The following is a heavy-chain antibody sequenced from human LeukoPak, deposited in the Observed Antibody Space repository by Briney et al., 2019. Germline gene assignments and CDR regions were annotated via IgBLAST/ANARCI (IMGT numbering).Heavy chain of an antibody. CDR2: IYYSGST. J-gene: IGHJ5*02. D-gene: IGHD3-10*01. CDR1: GGSISSSSYY. CDR3: ARISTRNTMVRGALNWFDP. V-gene: IGHV4-39*07. Sequence: SETLSLTCTVSGGSISSSSYYWGWIRQPPGKGLEWIGSIYYSGSTNYNPSLKSRVTISVDKSKNQFSLKLSSVTAADTAVYYCARISTRNTMVRGALNWFDPWGQGTLVTVSS.